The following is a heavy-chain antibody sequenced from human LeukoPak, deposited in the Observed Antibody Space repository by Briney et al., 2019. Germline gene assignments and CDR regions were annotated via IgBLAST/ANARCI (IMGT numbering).Heavy chain of an antibody. CDR3: ARDVPHNWFDT. CDR1: GITFGNNW. J-gene: IGHJ5*01. CDR2: NSDGGGA. V-gene: IGHV3-74*01. Sequence: GGSLRLSCAASGITFGNNWMHWVRQGPGKGLVWISRNSDGGGAIYADSVEGRFTVSRDNAKNTLYLQMNSLRAEDTAVYYCARDVPHNWFDTWGHGTLVTVSS.